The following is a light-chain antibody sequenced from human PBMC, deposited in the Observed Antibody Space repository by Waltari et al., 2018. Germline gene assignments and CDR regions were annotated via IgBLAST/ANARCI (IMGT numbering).Light chain of an antibody. J-gene: IGKJ4*01. CDR2: AAS. CDR3: QQVHSFPLT. V-gene: IGKV1-12*01. Sequence: DIQMTQSPSSVSASVGDRVTITCRASQGISGALAWYQQKPGKPPKLLIYAASSLQSGVSSRFSGSGSATDFTLTISSLQPEDFATYYCQQVHSFPLTFGGGTKVEIK. CDR1: QGISGA.